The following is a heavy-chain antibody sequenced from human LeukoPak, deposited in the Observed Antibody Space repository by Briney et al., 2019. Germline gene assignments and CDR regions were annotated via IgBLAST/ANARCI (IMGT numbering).Heavy chain of an antibody. Sequence: ASQTLSLTCSASGVSISRSSYYWTWIRQSPGRRLEWLGNTYYSGSTLYNPSLKSRVTISVDTSKNQFSLRLTSVTAADTAVYYCARPRGDLWSGYDYWGQGVLVTVSP. CDR2: TYYSGST. D-gene: IGHD3-3*01. CDR1: GVSISRSSYY. J-gene: IGHJ4*02. CDR3: ARPRGDLWSGYDY. V-gene: IGHV4-39*01.